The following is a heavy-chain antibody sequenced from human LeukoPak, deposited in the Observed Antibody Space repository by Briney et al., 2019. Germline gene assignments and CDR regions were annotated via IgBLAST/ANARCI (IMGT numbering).Heavy chain of an antibody. CDR3: ARQQLGWATIRNVGFYQHYYMDV. Sequence: PSQTLSLTCTVSGGSISSGGYYWSWIRQHPGKGLEWIGYIYHSGSTYYNPSLKSRVTISVDRSKNQFSLKLSSVTAADTAVYYCARQQLGWATIRNVGFYQHYYMDVWGKGTTVTVSS. D-gene: IGHD1-1*01. CDR1: GGSISSGGYY. CDR2: IYHSGST. J-gene: IGHJ6*03. V-gene: IGHV4-31*03.